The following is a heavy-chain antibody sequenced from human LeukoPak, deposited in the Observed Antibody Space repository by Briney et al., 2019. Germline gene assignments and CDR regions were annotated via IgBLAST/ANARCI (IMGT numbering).Heavy chain of an antibody. J-gene: IGHJ3*02. CDR1: GYTFTSYG. V-gene: IGHV1-18*01. CDR2: ISAYNGNT. D-gene: IGHD3-10*01. CDR3: ARGLYYGSGSYGDAFDI. Sequence: ASVKVSCKASGYTFTSYGISWVRQAPGQGLEWMGWISAYNGNTNYAQKLQGRVTMTTDTSTSTAYMELSSLRSEDTAVYYCARGLYYGSGSYGDAFDIWGQGTMVTVSS.